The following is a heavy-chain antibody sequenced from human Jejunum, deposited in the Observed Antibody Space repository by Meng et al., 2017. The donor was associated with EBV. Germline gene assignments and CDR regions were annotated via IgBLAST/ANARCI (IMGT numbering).Heavy chain of an antibody. Sequence: EGRLVKSGRCLIQTWGTLRLCCAAAGFTFNRITKCWVSQVPWKGMEWVTAITDSGDSTYYKDSMKGRFTISRDNSKHTLYLLMNSLRAEDTAVYYCAKLTRDWGQGTLVTVSS. D-gene: IGHD4-23*01. CDR1: GFTFNRIT. CDR3: AKLTRD. CDR2: ITDSGDST. J-gene: IGHJ4*02. V-gene: IGHV3-23*04.